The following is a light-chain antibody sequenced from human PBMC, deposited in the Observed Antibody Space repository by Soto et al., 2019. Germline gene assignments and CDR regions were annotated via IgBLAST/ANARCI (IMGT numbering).Light chain of an antibody. CDR2: RNS. Sequence: QSVLTQPPSASGTPGQRVTISCSGSSSNIGSNYVYWYQQLPGTVPQLLIYRNSERPSGVPDRFSGSKSGTSASLAISGFRSEDEADYYCAAWDDSLSGVVFGGGTKLTV. CDR3: AAWDDSLSGVV. CDR1: SSNIGSNY. J-gene: IGLJ2*01. V-gene: IGLV1-47*01.